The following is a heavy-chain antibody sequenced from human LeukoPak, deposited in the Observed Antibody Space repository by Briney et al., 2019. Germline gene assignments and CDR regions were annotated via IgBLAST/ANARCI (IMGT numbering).Heavy chain of an antibody. Sequence: PGGSLRLSCAASIFTFSTYAMSWVRQAPGKGLEWVANIKQDGSEKYYVDSAKGRFTISRDNAKNSLYLQMNSLRAEDTAVYYCARDLTAAAAGDYWGQGTLVTVSS. V-gene: IGHV3-7*01. CDR1: IFTFSTYA. CDR3: ARDLTAAAAGDY. CDR2: IKQDGSEK. D-gene: IGHD6-13*01. J-gene: IGHJ4*02.